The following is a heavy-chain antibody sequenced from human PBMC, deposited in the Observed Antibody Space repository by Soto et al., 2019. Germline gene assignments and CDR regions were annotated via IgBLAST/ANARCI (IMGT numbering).Heavy chain of an antibody. V-gene: IGHV1-69*13. D-gene: IGHD1-20*01. CDR2: IIPIFGTA. CDR1: GGTFSSYA. CDR3: ARRVNSNGYFDL. J-gene: IGHJ2*01. Sequence: SVKVSCKASGGTFSSYAISWVRQAPGQGLEWMGGIIPIFGTANYAQKFQGRVTITADESTSTAYMELSSLRSEDTAVYYCARRVNSNGYFDLWGRGTLVTVSS.